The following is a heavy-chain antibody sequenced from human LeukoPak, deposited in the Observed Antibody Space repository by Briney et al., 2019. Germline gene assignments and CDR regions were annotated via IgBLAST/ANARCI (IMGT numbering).Heavy chain of an antibody. Sequence: GGSLRLSCAASGFIFNNYVMSWVRQAPGKGLEWVSAISGDGARTYYADSVKGQFTISRDNSKNTLDLQMNSLRAEDTAIYYCAKTVVVITFRFDSWGQGSLVTVSS. J-gene: IGHJ4*02. V-gene: IGHV3-23*01. CDR1: GFIFNNYV. CDR2: ISGDGART. CDR3: AKTVVVITFRFDS. D-gene: IGHD2-21*01.